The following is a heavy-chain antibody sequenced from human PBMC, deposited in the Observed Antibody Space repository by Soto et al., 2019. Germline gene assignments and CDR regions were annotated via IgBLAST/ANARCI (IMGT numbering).Heavy chain of an antibody. J-gene: IGHJ6*03. CDR1: GGSISSSSYY. D-gene: IGHD1-7*01. Sequence: PSETLSLTCTVSGGSISSSSYYWGWIRQPPGKGLEWIGSIYYSGSTYYNPSLKSRVTISVDTSKNQFSLKLSSVTAADTAVYYCARETRTPSRWYYYMDVWGKGTTVTVSS. CDR2: IYYSGST. CDR3: ARETRTPSRWYYYMDV. V-gene: IGHV4-39*01.